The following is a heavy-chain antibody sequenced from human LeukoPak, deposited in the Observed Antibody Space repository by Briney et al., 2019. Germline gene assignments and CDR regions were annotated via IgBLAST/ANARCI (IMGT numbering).Heavy chain of an antibody. CDR3: AKDRVSVYYYDSSGYYYFDY. CDR1: GFTFSSYA. J-gene: IGHJ4*02. CDR2: ISGSGGST. V-gene: IGHV3-23*01. Sequence: GGSLRLSWAASGFTFSSYAMSWVRQAPGKGLEWVSAISGSGGSTYYADSVKGRFTISRDNSKNTLYLQMNSLRAEDTALYYCAKDRVSVYYYDSSGYYYFDYWGQGTLVTVSS. D-gene: IGHD3-22*01.